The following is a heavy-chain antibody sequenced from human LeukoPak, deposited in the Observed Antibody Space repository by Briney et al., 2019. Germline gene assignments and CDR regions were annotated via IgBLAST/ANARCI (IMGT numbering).Heavy chain of an antibody. Sequence: PSETLSLTCTVSGYSISSGYYWGWIRQPPGKGLEWIGSIYHSGSTYYNPSLKSRVTISVDTSKNQFSLKLSSVTAADTAVYYCARGQSSGWLYYFDYWGQGTLVTVSS. CDR3: ARGQSSGWLYYFDY. CDR2: IYHSGST. D-gene: IGHD6-19*01. CDR1: GYSISSGYY. V-gene: IGHV4-38-2*02. J-gene: IGHJ4*02.